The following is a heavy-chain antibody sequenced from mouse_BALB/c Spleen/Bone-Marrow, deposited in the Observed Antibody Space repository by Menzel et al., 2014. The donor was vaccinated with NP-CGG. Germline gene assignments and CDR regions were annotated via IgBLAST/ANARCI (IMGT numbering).Heavy chain of an antibody. CDR2: INRNGGEI. V-gene: IGHV5-6-3*01. CDR3: SRDVVGHTCFVY. Sequence: EVKLVESGGGLVQPGGSLKLSCAASGFTFSNYGLSWVRQTPDRRLEYVANINRNGGEIFYPDSVKGRFTISRDNARNPLNLQKSSVKCEETAMYFCSRDVVGHTCFVYGGQRTLVTVSP. CDR1: GFTFSNYG. J-gene: IGHJ3*01.